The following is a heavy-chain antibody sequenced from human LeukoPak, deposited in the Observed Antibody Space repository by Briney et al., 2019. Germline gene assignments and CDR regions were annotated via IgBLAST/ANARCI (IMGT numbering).Heavy chain of an antibody. CDR1: GYSISSGYY. CDR2: IYHSGST. V-gene: IGHV4-38-2*02. J-gene: IGHJ4*02. Sequence: SETLSLTCTVSGYSISSGYYWGWIRQPPGKGLEWIGSIYHSGSTYYNPSLKSRVTISVDTSKNQFSLKLSSVTAADTAVYYCALMAGGYGNYWGQGTLVTVSS. CDR3: ALMAGGYGNY. D-gene: IGHD5-12*01.